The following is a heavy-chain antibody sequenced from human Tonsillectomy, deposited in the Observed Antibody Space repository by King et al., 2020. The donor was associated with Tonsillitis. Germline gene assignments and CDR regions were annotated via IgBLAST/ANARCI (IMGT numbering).Heavy chain of an antibody. D-gene: IGHD3-22*01. CDR3: ARGEVGYYYDSSGEYYFDY. CDR2: LYPGDSDT. Sequence: EVQLVESGAEVKKPGESLKISCKGSGYSCTSYWIGWVRQMPGKGLEWMGFLYPGDSDTRYSPSFQGQVTIAADKSISTAYLQWSSLKASDTAMYYCARGEVGYYYDSSGEYYFDYWGQGTLVTVSS. CDR1: GYSCTSYW. J-gene: IGHJ4*02. V-gene: IGHV5-51*01.